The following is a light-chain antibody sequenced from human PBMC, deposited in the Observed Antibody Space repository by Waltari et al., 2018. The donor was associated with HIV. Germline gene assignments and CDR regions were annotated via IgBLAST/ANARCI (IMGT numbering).Light chain of an antibody. J-gene: IGLJ1*01. Sequence: QSALPQPPSASGPPGQSVTISCTGTSSDVGVDTYFPWYQQNPGKAPKLIIYEVRKRPSGVPYRFSGSKSGNTASLTVSGLQAEDEADYYCSSYSANNNFDVFGTGTKVTVL. CDR1: SSDVGVDTY. CDR2: EVR. CDR3: SSYSANNNFDV. V-gene: IGLV2-8*01.